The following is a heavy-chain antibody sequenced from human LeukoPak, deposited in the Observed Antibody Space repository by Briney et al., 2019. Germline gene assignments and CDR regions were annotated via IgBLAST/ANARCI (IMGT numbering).Heavy chain of an antibody. D-gene: IGHD6-19*01. CDR2: IKQDGSEK. CDR3: AKMKGVSGPYYFDY. Sequence: GGSLRLSCAASGFTFSSYWMSWVRQAPGKGLEWVANIKQDGSEKYYVDSVKGRFTISRDNAKNSLYLQMNSLRAEDTAVYYCAKMKGVSGPYYFDYWGQGTLVTVSS. V-gene: IGHV3-7*01. J-gene: IGHJ4*02. CDR1: GFTFSSYW.